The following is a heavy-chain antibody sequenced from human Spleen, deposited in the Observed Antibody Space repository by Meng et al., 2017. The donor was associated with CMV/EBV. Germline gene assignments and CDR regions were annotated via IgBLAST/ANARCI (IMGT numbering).Heavy chain of an antibody. CDR3: ARIKFLEGLQYGGGLDV. V-gene: IGHV4-59*01. D-gene: IGHD3-3*01. Sequence: GSLRLSCSVSGASMTSDHWTWIRQFPGKGLEWIGLVQNTGGTNYNPSLKSRVTISLGTSKNQFSLKLNSLTAADTAVYFCARIKFLEGLQYGGGLDVWGQGTTVTVSS. CDR1: GASMTSDH. CDR2: VQNTGGT. J-gene: IGHJ6*02.